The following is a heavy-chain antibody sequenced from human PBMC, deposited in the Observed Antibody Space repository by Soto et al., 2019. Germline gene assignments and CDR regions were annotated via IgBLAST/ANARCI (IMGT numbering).Heavy chain of an antibody. V-gene: IGHV1-46*01. Sequence: GASVKVSCKASGYTFTSYYMHWVRQAPGQGLEWMGIINPSGGSTSYAQKFQGRVTMTRDTSTSTVYMELSSLRSEDTAVYYCARDRFIGIAAAGNWFDPWGQGTLVTVSS. CDR2: INPSGGST. J-gene: IGHJ5*02. D-gene: IGHD6-13*01. CDR3: ARDRFIGIAAAGNWFDP. CDR1: GYTFTSYY.